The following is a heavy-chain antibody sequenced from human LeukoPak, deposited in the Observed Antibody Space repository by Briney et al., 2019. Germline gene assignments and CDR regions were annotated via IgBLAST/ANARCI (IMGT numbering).Heavy chain of an antibody. CDR1: GFTFNNYA. V-gene: IGHV3-23*01. J-gene: IGHJ4*02. Sequence: GGSLRLSCAASGFTFNNYAMSWVRQAPGKGLEWVSAISAGGGTTYYADSVKGRFTISRGNSKNTLYVQMNSLRAEDTAVYYCAKDASQRLVRLDYWGQGVLVSVCS. CDR3: AKDASQRLVRLDY. CDR2: ISAGGGTT. D-gene: IGHD6-13*01.